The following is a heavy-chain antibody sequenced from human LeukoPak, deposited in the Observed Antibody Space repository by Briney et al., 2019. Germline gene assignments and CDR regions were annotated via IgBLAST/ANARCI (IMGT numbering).Heavy chain of an antibody. D-gene: IGHD3-10*01. CDR1: GGSISSGGYY. J-gene: IGHJ5*02. Sequence: SETLSLTCTVSGGSISSGGYYWSWIRQPPGKGLEWIGYIYHSGSTYYNPSLKSRVTISVDRSKNQFSLKLSSVTAADTVVYYCAREGVRPAWGQGTLVTVSS. CDR3: AREGVRPA. CDR2: IYHSGST. V-gene: IGHV4-30-2*01.